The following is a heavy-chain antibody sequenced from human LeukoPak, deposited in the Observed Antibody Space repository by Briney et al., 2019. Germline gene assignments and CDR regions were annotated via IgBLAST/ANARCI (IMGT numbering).Heavy chain of an antibody. CDR2: IYTSGST. D-gene: IGHD3-3*01. Sequence: SETLSLTCTVSGGSISSYYWSWIRQPAGKGLEWIGRIYTSGSTNYNPSLKSRVTMSVDTSKNQFSLKLSSVTAAYTAVYYCARDHYDFWSGTYRYFDYWGQGTLVTVSS. CDR1: GGSISSYY. CDR3: ARDHYDFWSGTYRYFDY. J-gene: IGHJ4*02. V-gene: IGHV4-4*07.